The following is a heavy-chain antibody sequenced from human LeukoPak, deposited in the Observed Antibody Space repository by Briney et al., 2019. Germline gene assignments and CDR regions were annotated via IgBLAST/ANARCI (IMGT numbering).Heavy chain of an antibody. CDR1: GGTFSSYA. CDR2: IIPIFGTA. D-gene: IGHD6-19*01. CDR3: ARGPQWLGFNWFDP. J-gene: IGHJ5*02. V-gene: IGHV1-69*05. Sequence: GASVKVSCKASGGTFSSYAISWVRQAPGQGLEWMGGIIPIFGTANYAQKFQGRVTMTRNTSISTAYMELSSLRSEDTAVYYCARGPQWLGFNWFDPWGQGTLVTVSS.